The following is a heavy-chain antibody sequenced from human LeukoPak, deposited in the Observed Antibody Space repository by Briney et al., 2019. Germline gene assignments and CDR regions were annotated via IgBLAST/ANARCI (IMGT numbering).Heavy chain of an antibody. CDR3: ARGDSYGGLDY. D-gene: IGHD5-18*01. J-gene: IGHJ4*02. CDR2: INPKSGGT. V-gene: IGHV1-2*06. CDR1: GYSFAEYY. Sequence: ASVKVSCKASGYSFAEYYIHWVRQAPGQGLEWMGRINPKSGGTDYVQNFQGRVTMTRDTSITTAYMELSSLRSDDTAVYYCARGDSYGGLDYWGQGTLVTVSS.